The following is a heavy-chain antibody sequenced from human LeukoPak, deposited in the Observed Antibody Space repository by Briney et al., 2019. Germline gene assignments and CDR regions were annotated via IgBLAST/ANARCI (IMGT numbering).Heavy chain of an antibody. D-gene: IGHD3-16*01. CDR1: GFTFSSYW. CDR3: ARDVKGGNFDY. V-gene: IGHV3-7*01. J-gene: IGHJ4*02. Sequence: AGGSLRLSCAASGFTFSSYWMSWVRQAPGKGLEWVANIKEDGSEKYYVDSVKGRFTISRDNAKNSLYLQMNSLRVEDTAVYYCARDVKGGNFDYWGQGTLVTVSS. CDR2: IKEDGSEK.